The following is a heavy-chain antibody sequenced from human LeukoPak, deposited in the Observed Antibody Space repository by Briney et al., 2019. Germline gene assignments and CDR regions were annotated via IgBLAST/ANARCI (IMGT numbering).Heavy chain of an antibody. CDR2: ISWNSGSI. J-gene: IGHJ4*02. V-gene: IGHV3-9*01. CDR1: GFTFDDYA. CDR3: ARFGRSGGGFDY. D-gene: IGHD4-23*01. Sequence: GGSLRLSCAASGFTFDDYAMHWVRQAPGKGLEWVSGISWNSGSIGYADSVKGRFTISRDNAKNSLYLQMNSPRAEDTALYHCARFGRSGGGFDYWGQGTLVTVSS.